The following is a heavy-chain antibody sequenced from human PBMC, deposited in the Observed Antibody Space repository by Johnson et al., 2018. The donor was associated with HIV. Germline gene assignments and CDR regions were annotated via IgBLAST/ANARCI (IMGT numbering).Heavy chain of an antibody. Sequence: VQLVESRGVLVQPGGSLRLSCAASGFTVSSNEMSWVRQAPGKGLEWVSSISGGSTYYADSRKGRFTISRDNSKNTLHLQMNSLRTEDTAVYYCARVGVSGYDLAAFDIWGQGTMVTVSS. D-gene: IGHD5-12*01. J-gene: IGHJ3*02. CDR2: ISGGST. V-gene: IGHV3-38-3*01. CDR3: ARVGVSGYDLAAFDI. CDR1: GFTVSSNE.